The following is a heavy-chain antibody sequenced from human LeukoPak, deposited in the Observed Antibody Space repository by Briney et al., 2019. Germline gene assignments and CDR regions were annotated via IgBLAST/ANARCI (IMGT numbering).Heavy chain of an antibody. Sequence: ASVKVSCKASGYTFTSYDINWVRQATGQGLEWMGWMNPNSGNTGYAQKFQGRVTITRNTSISTAYMELSSLRSEDTAVYYCARHLFSEGFMVRGVNSYYMDVWGKGTTVTISS. D-gene: IGHD3-10*01. CDR3: ARHLFSEGFMVRGVNSYYMDV. V-gene: IGHV1-8*03. CDR1: GYTFTSYD. CDR2: MNPNSGNT. J-gene: IGHJ6*03.